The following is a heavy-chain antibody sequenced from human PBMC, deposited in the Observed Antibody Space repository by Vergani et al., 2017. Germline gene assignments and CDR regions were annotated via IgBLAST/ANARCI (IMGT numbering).Heavy chain of an antibody. CDR3: AREKVVPYWGFDY. Sequence: QVQLQESGPGLVKPSETLSLTCTVSGGSVSSGSYYWSWIRQPAGKGLEWIGYIYYSGSTNYNPSLKSRVTISVDTSKNQFSLKLSSVTAADTAVYYCAREKVVPYWGFDYWGQGTLVTVSS. V-gene: IGHV4-61*10. CDR1: GGSVSSGSYY. D-gene: IGHD2-21*01. J-gene: IGHJ4*02. CDR2: IYYSGST.